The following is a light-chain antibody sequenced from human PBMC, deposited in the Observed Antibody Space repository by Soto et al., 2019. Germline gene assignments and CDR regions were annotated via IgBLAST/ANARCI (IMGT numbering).Light chain of an antibody. J-gene: IGKJ1*01. CDR2: MAS. Sequence: DLQMTQSPSTLSASVGDRVTITCRASQNINTWLAWFQQKPGRAPHLLIYMASNLETGVPSRFSGSGSETEFTLTISSLQPDDSATYYCQHYYGSSWTFGQGTKVEIK. CDR3: QHYYGSSWT. V-gene: IGKV1-5*03. CDR1: QNINTW.